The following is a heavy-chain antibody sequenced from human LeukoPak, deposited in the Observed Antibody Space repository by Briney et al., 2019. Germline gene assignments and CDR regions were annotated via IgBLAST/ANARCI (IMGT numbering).Heavy chain of an antibody. CDR3: ARELSFDY. CDR1: GFTFSSYS. J-gene: IGHJ4*02. CDR2: ISSSSSYI. Sequence: GGSLRLSCAASGFTFSSYSMNWVRQAPGKGLEWVSSISSSSSYIYYADSVKGRFTISRDNPKNSLYLQMNTLRVEDTAVYYCARELSFDYWGQGTLVTVSS. V-gene: IGHV3-21*06.